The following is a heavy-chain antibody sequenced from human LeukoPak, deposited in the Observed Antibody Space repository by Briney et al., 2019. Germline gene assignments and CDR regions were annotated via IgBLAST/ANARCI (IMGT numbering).Heavy chain of an antibody. CDR3: ARDSYCSSTSCALFDYGMDV. Sequence: ASVKVSCKASGGTFTSYGISWVRQAPGQGLEWMGWISAYNGNTNYAQKLQGRVTMTTDTSTSTAYMELRSLRSDDTAVYYCARDSYCSSTSCALFDYGMDVWGQGTTVTVSS. D-gene: IGHD2-2*01. V-gene: IGHV1-18*01. CDR2: ISAYNGNT. CDR1: GGTFTSYG. J-gene: IGHJ6*02.